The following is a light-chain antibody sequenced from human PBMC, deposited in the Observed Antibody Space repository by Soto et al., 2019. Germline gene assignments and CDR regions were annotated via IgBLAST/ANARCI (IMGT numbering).Light chain of an antibody. V-gene: IGKV1-33*01. CDR2: DAS. J-gene: IGKJ5*01. Sequence: IHLTQSPSSLSASVGDRVTITCQASQDISTYLNWYQQKPGKAPKLLIYDASNLETGVPSRFSGSGSGTDFTFTISSLQPEDIATYYCQQFEDFPRAIIFGQGTRLEI. CDR1: QDISTY. CDR3: QQFEDFPRAII.